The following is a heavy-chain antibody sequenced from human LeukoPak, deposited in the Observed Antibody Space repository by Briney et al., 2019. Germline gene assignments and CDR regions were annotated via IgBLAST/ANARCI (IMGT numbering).Heavy chain of an antibody. V-gene: IGHV1-46*01. J-gene: IGHJ4*02. Sequence: ASVKVSCKASGYTFTSYYMHWVRQAPGQGLEWMGIINPSGGSTSYAQKFQGRVTMTRDTSTSTVYMELSSLRSEDTAVYYCASSQYYYDPLDYFDYWGQGTLVTVSS. CDR2: INPSGGST. CDR1: GYTFTSYY. D-gene: IGHD3-22*01. CDR3: ASSQYYYDPLDYFDY.